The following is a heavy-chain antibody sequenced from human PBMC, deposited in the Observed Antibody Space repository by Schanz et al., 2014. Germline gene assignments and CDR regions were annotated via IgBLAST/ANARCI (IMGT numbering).Heavy chain of an antibody. CDR3: ARGIGGYGANNYFDY. CDR1: GYTFTSYG. V-gene: IGHV1-18*01. J-gene: IGHJ4*02. D-gene: IGHD5-12*01. Sequence: QVQLVQSGAEVKKPGASVSVSCKAFGYTFTSYGISWVRQAPGQGLEWMGWISAYNGNTKYPQKLQGRVTITRDTSASTAYMELSSLRSEDTAVYSCARGIGGYGANNYFDYWGQGTLVTVSS. CDR2: ISAYNGNT.